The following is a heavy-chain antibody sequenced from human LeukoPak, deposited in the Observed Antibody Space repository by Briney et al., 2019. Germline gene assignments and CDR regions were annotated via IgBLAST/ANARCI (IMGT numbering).Heavy chain of an antibody. CDR2: ISGSGGST. J-gene: IGHJ4*02. Sequence: GGTLRLSCVASGFTFNTYGMSWVRQAPGKGLEWVSAISGSGGSTYYADSVKGRFTISRDNSKNTLYLQMNSLRAEDTAVYYCAKCERESYFDYWGQGTLVTVSS. V-gene: IGHV3-23*01. CDR1: GFTFNTYG. D-gene: IGHD1-26*01. CDR3: AKCERESYFDY.